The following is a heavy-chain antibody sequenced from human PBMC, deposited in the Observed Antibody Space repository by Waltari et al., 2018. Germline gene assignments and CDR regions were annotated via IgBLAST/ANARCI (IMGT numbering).Heavy chain of an antibody. CDR2: IHDSGDT. D-gene: IGHD5-12*01. V-gene: IGHV4-59*01. Sequence: QVQLQESGPGLMKPSETLSLSCTVSGASLTTYYWSWIRQPPGKGLEYIGYIHDSGDTNYSPSLRSRVSMSMDTSKNQFSLKVSSVTAADSAVYFCARGGGGYDKYYFDLWGQGTLVTVSS. CDR1: GASLTTYY. J-gene: IGHJ4*02. CDR3: ARGGGGYDKYYFDL.